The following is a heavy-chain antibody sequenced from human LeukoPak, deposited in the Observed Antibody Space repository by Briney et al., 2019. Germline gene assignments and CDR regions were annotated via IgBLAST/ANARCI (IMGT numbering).Heavy chain of an antibody. CDR2: LSASGSST. CDR1: GFTFSTYA. V-gene: IGHV3-23*01. D-gene: IGHD6-13*01. Sequence: GGSLRLSCAASGFTFSTYAMTWLRQAPGKGLEWVSALSASGSSTYYADSVKGRFTISRDNSKNTLYLQMNSLRAEDTAIYYCAKEGIAAAHTKYFDYWGQGTLVTVSS. CDR3: AKEGIAAAHTKYFDY. J-gene: IGHJ4*02.